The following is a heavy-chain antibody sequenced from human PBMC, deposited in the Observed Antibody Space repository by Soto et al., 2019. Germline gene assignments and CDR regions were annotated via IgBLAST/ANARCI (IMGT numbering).Heavy chain of an antibody. CDR3: ARGPLLWGDV. J-gene: IGHJ6*02. V-gene: IGHV1-3*01. CDR1: GYTFTNYA. CDR2: INAGNGNT. D-gene: IGHD3-10*01. Sequence: QVQLVQSGAEVKKPGASVKVSCKASGYTFTNYAMHWVRQAPGQRLEWMGWINAGNGNTKYSQKFQGRVTITRDTSASTASMELSSLRSEDTAVYYCARGPLLWGDVWGQGTTVTVSS.